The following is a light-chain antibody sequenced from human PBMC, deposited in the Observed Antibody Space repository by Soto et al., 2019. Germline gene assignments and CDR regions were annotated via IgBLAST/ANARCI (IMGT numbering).Light chain of an antibody. V-gene: IGKV1-5*01. J-gene: IGKJ1*01. CDR2: DAS. CDR1: QSVSSW. CDR3: QQYYQYSCT. Sequence: DIQMTQSPATLSACVGDRVTITCRASQSVSSWLAWYQQKPGKAPKLLIYDASNLESGVPLRFSGSGSGTEFTLTISSLQPDDFATYYCQQYYQYSCTFGQGTKVEVK.